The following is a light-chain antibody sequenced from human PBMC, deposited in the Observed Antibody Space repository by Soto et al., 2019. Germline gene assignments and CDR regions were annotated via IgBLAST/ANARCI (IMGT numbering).Light chain of an antibody. J-gene: IGKJ2*02. CDR3: QQSYSTPRT. CDR1: QTISSY. CDR2: SAS. Sequence: DIQMTQSPSSLSASVGDRVTITCRASQTISSYLNWYQQKPGKAPKVLIYSASSLQGGVPSRFSGSGSGTDFTLTIYSLQTEDFATYFCQQSYSTPRTCGKGTRLEMK. V-gene: IGKV1-39*01.